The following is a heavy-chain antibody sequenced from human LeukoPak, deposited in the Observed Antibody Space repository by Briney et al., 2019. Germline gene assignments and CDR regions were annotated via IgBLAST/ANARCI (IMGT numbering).Heavy chain of an antibody. CDR1: GFTFGDYA. V-gene: IGHV3-49*04. CDR3: TRDIYYTSANY. Sequence: PGGSLRLSCTASGFTFGDYAMSWVRQAPGKGLEWVGFIRSKAYGGTTEYAASVKGRFTISRDDSKSIAYLQMNSLKTEDTAVYYCTRDIYYTSANYWGQGTLVTVSS. D-gene: IGHD3-22*01. J-gene: IGHJ4*02. CDR2: IRSKAYGGTT.